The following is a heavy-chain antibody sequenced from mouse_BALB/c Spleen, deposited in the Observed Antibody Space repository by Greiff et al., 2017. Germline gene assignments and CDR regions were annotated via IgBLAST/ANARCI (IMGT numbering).Heavy chain of an antibody. CDR2: IDPANGNT. J-gene: IGHJ4*01. D-gene: IGHD1-1*01. CDR3: ASHYYGSSDAMDD. CDR1: GFNIKDTY. Sequence: VHVKQSGAELVKPGASVKLSCTASGFNIKDTYMHWVKQRPEQGLEWIGRIDPANGNTKYDPKFQGKATITADTSSNTAYLQLSSLTSEDTAVYYCASHYYGSSDAMDDWGQGTSVTVSS. V-gene: IGHV14-3*02.